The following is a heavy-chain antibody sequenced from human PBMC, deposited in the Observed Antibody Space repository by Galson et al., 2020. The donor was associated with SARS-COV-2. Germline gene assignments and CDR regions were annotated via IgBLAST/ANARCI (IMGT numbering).Heavy chain of an antibody. Sequence: GESLKISCAASKFTFTTYAMFWVRQAPGKGLEWVSAISNSGGSTYYADSVKGRFTISRDNSKNTLFLQMNSLRAEDTAVYYCARPRYCSGGSCYSYFDYWGQGTLVTVSS. CDR1: KFTFTTYA. J-gene: IGHJ4*02. D-gene: IGHD2-15*01. V-gene: IGHV3-23*01. CDR2: ISNSGGST. CDR3: ARPRYCSGGSCYSYFDY.